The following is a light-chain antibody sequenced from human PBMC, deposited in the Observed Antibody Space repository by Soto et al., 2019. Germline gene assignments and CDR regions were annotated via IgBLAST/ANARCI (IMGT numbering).Light chain of an antibody. CDR1: QSVKSYY. V-gene: IGKV3-20*01. CDR2: GVF. CDR3: QQYDGSPRT. J-gene: IGKJ2*01. Sequence: ETVLTQSPGSVSLSPGERATLSCRTSQSVKSYYLAWYQQKPGQAPRLLIYGVFNRATGIPDRFSGSGSGTDFTLPISVLEPEDSAVYYFQQYDGSPRTFGQGTKLEIK.